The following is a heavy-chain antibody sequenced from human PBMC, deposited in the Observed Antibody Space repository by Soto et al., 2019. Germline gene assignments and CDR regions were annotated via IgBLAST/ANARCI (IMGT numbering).Heavy chain of an antibody. Sequence: QVTLKESGPVLVKPTETLTLTCTVSGFSLSNARMGVSWIRQPPGKALEWLAHIFSNDEKSYSTSLKSRLTISKDTSKSQVVLTMTNMDPVDTATYYCARIIVATAHYEFWSGYSYHFDYCGHGTLVTVSS. CDR1: GFSLSNARMG. CDR3: ARIIVATAHYEFWSGYSYHFDY. V-gene: IGHV2-26*01. J-gene: IGHJ4*01. CDR2: IFSNDEK. D-gene: IGHD3-3*01.